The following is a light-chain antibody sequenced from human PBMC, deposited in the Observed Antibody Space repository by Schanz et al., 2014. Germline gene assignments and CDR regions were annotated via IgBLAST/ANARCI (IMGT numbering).Light chain of an antibody. V-gene: IGKV1-6*01. CDR3: QQYNNWPGT. CDR2: AAS. J-gene: IGKJ1*01. Sequence: AIQMTQSPSSLSASVGGRVTITCRASQAIRNDLGWYQQKPGKAPKLLIYAASTLQSGVPSRFSGSGSGTDFTLTISSLQPEDFAVYYCQQYNNWPGTFGQGTKVEIK. CDR1: QAIRND.